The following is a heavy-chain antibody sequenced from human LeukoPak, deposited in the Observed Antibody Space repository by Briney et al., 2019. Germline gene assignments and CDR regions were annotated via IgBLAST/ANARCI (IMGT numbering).Heavy chain of an antibody. Sequence: GGSLRLSCAASGFTFSSYSMNWVRQAPGKGLEWVSSISSSSSYIYYADSVKGRFTISRDNAKNSLYLQMNSLRAEDTAVYYCARDFYDFWSGYYSSWGQGTLVTVSS. D-gene: IGHD3-3*01. CDR1: GFTFSSYS. CDR2: ISSSSSYI. V-gene: IGHV3-21*01. J-gene: IGHJ4*02. CDR3: ARDFYDFWSGYYSS.